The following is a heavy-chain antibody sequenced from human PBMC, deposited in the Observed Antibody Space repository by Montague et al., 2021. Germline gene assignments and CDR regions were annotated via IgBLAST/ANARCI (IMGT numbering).Heavy chain of an antibody. CDR2: SRNKANSYTT. V-gene: IGHV3-72*01. D-gene: IGHD1-7*01. Sequence: SLRLSCAASRFSFSDYYVDWVRQAPGKGLEWVGRSRNKANSYTTDYAASVKGRFTISRDESKNSLYLQMNSLKTDDTAVYYCATEGKLPGPDFDHWGQGTLVTVSS. CDR1: RFSFSDYY. J-gene: IGHJ4*02. CDR3: ATEGKLPGPDFDH.